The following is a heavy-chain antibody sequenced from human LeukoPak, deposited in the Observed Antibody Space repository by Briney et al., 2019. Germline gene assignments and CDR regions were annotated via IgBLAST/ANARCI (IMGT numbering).Heavy chain of an antibody. D-gene: IGHD1-26*01. Sequence: ASVKVSCKASGYTFTSYDINWVRQAPGQGLEWMGWMNPNSGNTGYAEKFQGRVSMTMNTSISTAYMELSSLRSEDTAVYYCARGTGRYWEDYWGQGTLVTVSS. V-gene: IGHV1-8*01. CDR1: GYTFTSYD. CDR3: ARGTGRYWEDY. J-gene: IGHJ4*02. CDR2: MNPNSGNT.